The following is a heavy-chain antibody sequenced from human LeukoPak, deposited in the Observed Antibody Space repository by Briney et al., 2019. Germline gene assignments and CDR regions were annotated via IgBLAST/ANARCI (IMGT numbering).Heavy chain of an antibody. V-gene: IGHV4-39*01. J-gene: IGHJ4*02. D-gene: IGHD6-13*01. CDR3: ARRQGSSSYIDN. Sequence: PSETLSLTCTVSGGSISSSSYYWVWIRQPSGKGLEWIGNIFYSGSTYYNPSLKSRVTISVDTSKNQFSLTLSSVTAADTAVYYCARRQGSSSYIDNWGQGTLVTVSS. CDR2: IFYSGST. CDR1: GGSISSSSYY.